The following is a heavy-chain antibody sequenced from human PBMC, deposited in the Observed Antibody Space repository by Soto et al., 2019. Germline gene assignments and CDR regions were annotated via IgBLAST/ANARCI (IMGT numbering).Heavy chain of an antibody. CDR1: GGTFSSYT. D-gene: IGHD4-17*01. Sequence: ASVKVSCKASGGTFSSYTISWVRQAPGQGLEWMGRTIPILGIANYAQKFQGRVTITADKSTSTAYMELSSLRSEDTAVYHCAEGSFVTTFDYWGQGTLVTVSS. CDR2: TIPILGIA. J-gene: IGHJ4*02. V-gene: IGHV1-69*02. CDR3: AEGSFVTTFDY.